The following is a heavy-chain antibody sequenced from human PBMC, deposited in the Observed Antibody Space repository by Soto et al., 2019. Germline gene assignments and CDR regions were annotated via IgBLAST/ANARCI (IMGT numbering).Heavy chain of an antibody. CDR1: GYTFANAW. Sequence: EVQLVQSGAEVRKPGESLRISCKDSGYTFANAWIRWVRHMPGQGLEWVGRIDPSDSETNYSPSCQGHVTFSSDKSMNTVYLQCTILKASDSAIYYCERLNNSGHDAFDIWGQGTIVTVS. V-gene: IGHV5-10-1*01. CDR2: IDPSDSET. CDR3: ERLNNSGHDAFDI. J-gene: IGHJ3*02. D-gene: IGHD6-19*01.